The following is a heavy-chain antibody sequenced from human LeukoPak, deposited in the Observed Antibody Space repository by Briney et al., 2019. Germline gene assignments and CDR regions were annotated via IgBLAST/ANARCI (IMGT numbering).Heavy chain of an antibody. J-gene: IGHJ4*02. CDR3: ARARDYGDYPPDS. D-gene: IGHD4-17*01. CDR2: IGGSGTTI. Sequence: PGGSLRLSCAASGFTFSTYSMNWVRQAPGEGLEWISHIGGSGTTIYYAGSVKGRFTISRDNAKKLLYLQMSNLRAEDTAVYYCARARDYGDYPPDSWGQGTLVTVSS. V-gene: IGHV3-48*01. CDR1: GFTFSTYS.